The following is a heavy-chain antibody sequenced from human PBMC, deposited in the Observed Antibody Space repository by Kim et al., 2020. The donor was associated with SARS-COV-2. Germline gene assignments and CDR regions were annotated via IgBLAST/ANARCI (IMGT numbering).Heavy chain of an antibody. D-gene: IGHD5-12*01. Sequence: SFQGQVTISADKSISTAYLQLSSLKASDTAMYYCARVATVVTFRLWYFDLWGRGTLVTVSS. CDR3: ARVATVVTFRLWYFDL. V-gene: IGHV5-51*01. J-gene: IGHJ2*01.